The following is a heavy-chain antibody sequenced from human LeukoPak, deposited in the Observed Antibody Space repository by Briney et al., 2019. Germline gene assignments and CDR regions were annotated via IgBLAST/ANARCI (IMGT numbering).Heavy chain of an antibody. CDR1: GFIFSDYY. J-gene: IGHJ5*02. CDR2: ISYTYSDI. D-gene: IGHD2-2*01. CDR3: ARETRYCSSTSCLNWFDP. Sequence: PGGSLRLSCVASGFIFSDYYMSWIRQTPGKGLEWISYISYTYSDIYYADSVRGRFTISRDNAKNSLYLQMNSLRAEDTAVYYCARETRYCSSTSCLNWFDPWGQGTLVTVSS. V-gene: IGHV3-11*04.